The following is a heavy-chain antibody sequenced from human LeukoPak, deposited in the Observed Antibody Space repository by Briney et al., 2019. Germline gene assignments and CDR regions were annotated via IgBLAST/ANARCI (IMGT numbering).Heavy chain of an antibody. J-gene: IGHJ4*02. Sequence: GGSLRLSCAASGFIVGSNFMSWVRQAPGKGLEWVSVIYSGGGTNYADSVKGRFTISRENSKNTLYLQMNSLRAEDTAVYYCARFLQPGATPFDYWGQGTLVTVSS. D-gene: IGHD1-26*01. CDR2: IYSGGGT. CDR1: GFIVGSNF. CDR3: ARFLQPGATPFDY. V-gene: IGHV3-53*01.